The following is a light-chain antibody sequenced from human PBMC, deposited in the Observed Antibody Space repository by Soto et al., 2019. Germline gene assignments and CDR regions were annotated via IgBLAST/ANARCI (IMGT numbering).Light chain of an antibody. CDR1: LSVRSSY. V-gene: IGKV3D-20*02. CDR2: DAA. CDR3: QQLNSYPIT. Sequence: EIVLTQSPATLSLSPGERATLSCRASLSVRSSYLAWYQQRPGQPPSLLMDAATRATGIPDRFSGSGSGTDFTLTISSLQSEDFATYYCQQLNSYPITFGQGTRLEIK. J-gene: IGKJ5*01.